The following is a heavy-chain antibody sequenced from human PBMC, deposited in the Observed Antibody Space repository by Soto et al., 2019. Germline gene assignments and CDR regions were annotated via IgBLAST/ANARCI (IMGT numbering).Heavy chain of an antibody. CDR1: GYTFTSYD. J-gene: IGHJ3*02. V-gene: IGHV1-69*13. Sequence: SVKVSCKASGYTFTSYDINWVRQATGQGLEWMGGMNPIFGNTSYAQKFQGRVTITADESTSTAYMELSSLRSEDTAVYYCARYFLGVTTSDAFDIWGQGTMVTVSS. D-gene: IGHD4-17*01. CDR2: MNPIFGNT. CDR3: ARYFLGVTTSDAFDI.